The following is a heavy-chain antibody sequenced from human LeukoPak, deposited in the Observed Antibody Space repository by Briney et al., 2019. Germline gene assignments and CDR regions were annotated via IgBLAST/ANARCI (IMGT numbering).Heavy chain of an antibody. CDR2: INPNSGGT. Sequence: ASVKVSXKASGYTFTGYYMHWVRQAPGQGLEWMGWINPNSGGTNYAQKFQGRVTMTRDTSISTAYMELSRLRSDDTAVYYCARDRVVGATGFDPWGQGTLVTVSS. J-gene: IGHJ5*02. V-gene: IGHV1-2*02. CDR3: ARDRVVGATGFDP. D-gene: IGHD1-26*01. CDR1: GYTFTGYY.